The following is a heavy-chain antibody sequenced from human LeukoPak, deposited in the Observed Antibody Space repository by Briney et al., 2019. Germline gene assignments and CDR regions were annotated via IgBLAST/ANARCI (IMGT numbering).Heavy chain of an antibody. CDR2: IHPGNSET. J-gene: IGHJ4*02. Sequence: GESLKISCKGSGYSFSSYWIAWVRHMPVKGLEWMGIIHPGNSETTYNPSFRGHVTMSADKSVTTAYLQWSSLEASDTAMYYCARRLSSIATSAANDYWGQGTLVTVSS. V-gene: IGHV5-51*01. CDR3: ARRLSSIATSAANDY. CDR1: GYSFSSYW. D-gene: IGHD2-15*01.